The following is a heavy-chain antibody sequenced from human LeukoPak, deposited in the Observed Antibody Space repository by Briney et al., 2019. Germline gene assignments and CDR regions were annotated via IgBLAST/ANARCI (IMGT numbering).Heavy chain of an antibody. D-gene: IGHD5-18*01. V-gene: IGHV4-39*01. CDR3: ARQTWIELWHFDY. CDR1: GGSIGSSSYY. Sequence: AETLSLTCTVSGGSIGSSSYYWAWIRQPPGKGLEWIGSIYYRGSTYYNPSLKSRVTIFVETSKNKFSLKVSSVTAADTAVYYCARQTWIELWHFDYWGQGALVTVSS. J-gene: IGHJ4*02. CDR2: IYYRGST.